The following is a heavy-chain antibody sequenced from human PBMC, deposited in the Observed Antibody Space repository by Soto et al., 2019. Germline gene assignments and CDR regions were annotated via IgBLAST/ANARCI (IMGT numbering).Heavy chain of an antibody. J-gene: IGHJ6*03. CDR3: AAARPDYYYYYMDV. CDR1: GFTFSSYD. Sequence: GGSQRLSYAASGFTFSSYDVHWVRQVTGKGLEWVSAIGTAGDTYYPGSVKGRFTISRENAKNSLYLQMNSLRAGDTAVYYCAAARPDYYYYYMDVWGKGTTVTVS. D-gene: IGHD6-6*01. CDR2: IGTAGDT. V-gene: IGHV3-13*01.